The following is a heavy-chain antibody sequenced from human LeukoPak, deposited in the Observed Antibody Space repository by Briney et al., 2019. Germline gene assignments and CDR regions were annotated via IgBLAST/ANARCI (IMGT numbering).Heavy chain of an antibody. CDR3: ASGGGYYYYMDV. CDR1: GGSISSGGYC. CDR2: IYYSGST. V-gene: IGHV4-31*03. Sequence: SETLSLTCTVSGGSISSGGYCWSWIRQHPGKGLEWIGYIYYSGSTYYNPSLKSRVTISVDTSKNQFSLKLSSVTAADTAVYYCASGGGYYYYMDVWSKGTTVTVSS. D-gene: IGHD3-16*01. J-gene: IGHJ6*03.